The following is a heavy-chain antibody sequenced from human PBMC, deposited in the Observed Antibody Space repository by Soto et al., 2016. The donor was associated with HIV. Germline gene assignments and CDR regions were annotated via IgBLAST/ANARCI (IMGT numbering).Heavy chain of an antibody. J-gene: IGHJ3*02. D-gene: IGHD2-21*01. CDR3: ARSILRSDARSAFDI. CDR1: GFIFSDYW. Sequence: EVQLVESGGGLVQPGGSLRLSCAASGFIFSDYWMHWVRQAPGKGLMWLSRIKSDGSSITYADSVKGRFTISRDNAKNTLYLQMNSLGAEDTAVYYCARSILRSDARSAFDIWGQGTMVTVSS. CDR2: IKSDGSSI. V-gene: IGHV3-74*01.